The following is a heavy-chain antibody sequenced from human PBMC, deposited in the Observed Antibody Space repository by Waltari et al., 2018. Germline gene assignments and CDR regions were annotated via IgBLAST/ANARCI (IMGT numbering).Heavy chain of an antibody. CDR1: GGSFSSGSYY. V-gene: IGHV4-39*07. CDR3: ARGGLRFLEWLLRGAWFDP. J-gene: IGHJ5*02. D-gene: IGHD3-3*01. CDR2: INHSGST. Sequence: QVQLQESGPGLVKPSQTLSLTCTVSGGSFSSGSYYWSWIRQPPGKGLEWIGEINHSGSTNYNPSLKSRGTISVDTSKNQFSLKLSSVTAADTAVYYCARGGLRFLEWLLRGAWFDPWGQGTLVTVSS.